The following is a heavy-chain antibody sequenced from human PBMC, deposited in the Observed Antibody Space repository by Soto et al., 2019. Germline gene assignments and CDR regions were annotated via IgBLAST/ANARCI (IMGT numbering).Heavy chain of an antibody. CDR2: INHSGST. CDR3: ARGLGSSGYYHWFDP. CDR1: GGSFSGYY. D-gene: IGHD3-22*01. J-gene: IGHJ5*02. V-gene: IGHV4-34*01. Sequence: QVQLQQWGAGLLKPSETLSLTCAVYGGSFSGYYWSWIRQPPGKGLEWIGEINHSGSTNYNPSLKRRVTISVDTSKNQFSLKLSSVTAADTAVYYCARGLGSSGYYHWFDPWGQGTLVTVSS.